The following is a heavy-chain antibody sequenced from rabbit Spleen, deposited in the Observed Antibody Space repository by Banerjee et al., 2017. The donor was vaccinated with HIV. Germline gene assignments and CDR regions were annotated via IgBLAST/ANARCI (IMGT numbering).Heavy chain of an antibody. CDR3: ARDGAGGSYFAL. D-gene: IGHD8-1*01. CDR1: GFTLSSSY. Sequence: HLKESGGGLVQPGGSLKLSCTAPGFTLSSSYTNWSRQAPGKGLEWIGYIDPVFGITYYANWVNGRFSISRENAQNTVFLQMTSLTVADTATYFCARDGAGGSYFALWGPGTLVTVS. CDR2: IDPVFGIT. J-gene: IGHJ4*01. V-gene: IGHV1S7*01.